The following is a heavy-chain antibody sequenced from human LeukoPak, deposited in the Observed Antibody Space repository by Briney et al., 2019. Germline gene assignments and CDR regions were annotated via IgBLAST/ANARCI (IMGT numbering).Heavy chain of an antibody. CDR1: GGSISSYY. D-gene: IGHD6-19*01. CDR2: IYYSGST. J-gene: IGHJ4*02. Sequence: PSETLSLTCTVSGGSISSYYWSWIRQPPGKGLEWIGYIYYSGSTNYNPSLKSRVTISVDTSKNQFSLKLSSVTAADTAVYYCARRGSSGWYHYFDYWGQGTLVTVSS. V-gene: IGHV4-59*08. CDR3: ARRGSSGWYHYFDY.